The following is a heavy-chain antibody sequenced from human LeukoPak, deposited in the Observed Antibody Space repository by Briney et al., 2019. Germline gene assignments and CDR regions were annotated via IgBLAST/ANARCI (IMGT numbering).Heavy chain of an antibody. J-gene: IGHJ4*02. Sequence: PAGSLRLSCAASGFTFTNYAMTWVRQAPGKGLEWVSGISEGVGNTYYADSVKGRFTISRDHSKNTLYLQMSSLSAEDTALYYCAKRGKGTTGRFFDYWGQGTLVTVS. D-gene: IGHD4-17*01. CDR2: ISEGVGNT. V-gene: IGHV3-23*01. CDR3: AKRGKGTTGRFFDY. CDR1: GFTFTNYA.